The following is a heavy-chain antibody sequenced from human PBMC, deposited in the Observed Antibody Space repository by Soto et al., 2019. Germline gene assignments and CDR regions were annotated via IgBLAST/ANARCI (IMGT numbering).Heavy chain of an antibody. CDR3: AAGGIVGATTADY. V-gene: IGHV4-28*01. CDR1: GYSISSSNW. J-gene: IGHJ4*02. Sequence: QVQLQESGPGLVKPSDTLSLTCAVSGYSISSSNWWGWLRQPPGKGLEWIGYIYSSGSTYYNPSLKSRVTMSVDTSKNQFSLKLSSVTAVDTAVYYCAAGGIVGATTADYWGQGTLVTVSS. CDR2: IYSSGST. D-gene: IGHD1-26*01.